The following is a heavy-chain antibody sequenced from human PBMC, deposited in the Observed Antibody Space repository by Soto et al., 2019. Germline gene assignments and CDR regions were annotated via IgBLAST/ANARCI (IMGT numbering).Heavy chain of an antibody. CDR3: VREMWTRSGPQNFFDY. CDR2: ISPNSVAT. Sequence: QVQLVQSEGELRQPGASLSGSCRGSRYTFTSYGIISVRQAPGQELERMGYISPNSVATTYAQNLQGRLTLTTDTSTSTAYMELRSLSSDDTAIYYCVREMWTRSGPQNFFDYWGLGALVTVSS. J-gene: IGHJ4*02. CDR1: RYTFTSYG. D-gene: IGHD6-25*01. V-gene: IGHV1-18*01.